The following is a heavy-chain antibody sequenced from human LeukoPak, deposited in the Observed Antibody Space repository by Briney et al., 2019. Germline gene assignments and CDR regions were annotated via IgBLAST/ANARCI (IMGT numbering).Heavy chain of an antibody. Sequence: SETLSLTCTVSGGSISSRSYYWGWIRQPPGKGLVWIGKISDSGNSYYSPSLRSRVTISIDTSKNQFSLKLSSVTATGTAVYYCARGEKVLDYFDCWGQGTLVTVSS. CDR2: ISDSGNS. V-gene: IGHV4-39*01. D-gene: IGHD3-16*01. J-gene: IGHJ4*02. CDR3: ARGEKVLDYFDC. CDR1: GGSISSRSYY.